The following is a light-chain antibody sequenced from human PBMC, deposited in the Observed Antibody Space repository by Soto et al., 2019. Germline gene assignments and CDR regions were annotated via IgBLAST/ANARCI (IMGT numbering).Light chain of an antibody. V-gene: IGKV3-20*01. CDR2: GAS. J-gene: IGKJ1*01. CDR3: QQYGSSGT. CDR1: QSVSNNY. Sequence: EIVLTHSPGTLSLSPGERATLSCRASQSVSNNYLGWYQQKPGQAPRLLIYGASNRATGIPDRFSGSGSVTDFTLTISRLAPEDFAVYYCQQYGSSGTFGQGTKVDIK.